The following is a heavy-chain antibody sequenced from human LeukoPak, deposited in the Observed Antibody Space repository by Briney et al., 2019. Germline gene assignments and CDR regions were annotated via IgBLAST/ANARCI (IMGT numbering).Heavy chain of an antibody. V-gene: IGHV1-2*02. CDR2: INPNSGGT. D-gene: IGHD3-10*02. Sequence: ASVKVPCKASGYTFTGYYMHWVRQAPGQGLEWMGWINPNSGGTNYAQKFQGRVTMTRDTYISTAYMELSRLRSDDTAVYYCARGQMFGELLGYWGQGTLVTVSS. J-gene: IGHJ4*02. CDR3: ARGQMFGELLGY. CDR1: GYTFTGYY.